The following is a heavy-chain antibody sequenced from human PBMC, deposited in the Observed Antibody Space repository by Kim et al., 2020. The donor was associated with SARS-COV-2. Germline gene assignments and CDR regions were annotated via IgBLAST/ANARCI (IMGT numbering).Heavy chain of an antibody. CDR2: MNPNSGNT. CDR3: VLRGIVGATIDY. CDR1: GYTFTSYD. V-gene: IGHV1-8*01. D-gene: IGHD1-26*01. J-gene: IGHJ4*02. Sequence: ASVKVSCKASGYTFTSYDINWVRQATGQGLEWMGWMNPNSGNTGYAQKFQGRVTMTRNTSIRTAYMELSSLRSEDTAVYYCVLRGIVGATIDYWGQGTLVTVSS.